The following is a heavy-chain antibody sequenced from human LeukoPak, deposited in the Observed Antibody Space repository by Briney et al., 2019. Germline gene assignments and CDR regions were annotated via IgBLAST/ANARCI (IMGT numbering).Heavy chain of an antibody. J-gene: IGHJ3*02. V-gene: IGHV3-43D*03. CDR1: GFTFDDYA. CDR3: AKGRQRGQKDDAFDI. CDR2: ISWDGGST. Sequence: GGSLRLSCAASGFTFDDYAMHWVRQAPGKGVEWVSLISWDGGSTYYADSVKGRFTISRDNSKNSLYLQMNSLRAEDTALYYCAKGRQRGQKDDAFDIWGQGTMVTVSS. D-gene: IGHD3-10*01.